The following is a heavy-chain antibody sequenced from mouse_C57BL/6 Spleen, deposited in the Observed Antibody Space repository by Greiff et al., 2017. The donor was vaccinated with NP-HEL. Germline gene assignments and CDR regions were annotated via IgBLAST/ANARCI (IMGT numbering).Heavy chain of an antibody. CDR3: ARSEDYYGSSPYYAMDY. J-gene: IGHJ4*01. V-gene: IGHV1-78*01. Sequence: VQLQQSDAELVKPGASVKISCKASGYTFTDYTIHWMKQRPEQGLEWIGYIYPRDGSTKYNEKFKGKATLTADKSSSTAYMQLNSLTSEDSAVYFCARSEDYYGSSPYYAMDYWGQGTSVTVSS. D-gene: IGHD1-1*01. CDR1: GYTFTDYT. CDR2: IYPRDGST.